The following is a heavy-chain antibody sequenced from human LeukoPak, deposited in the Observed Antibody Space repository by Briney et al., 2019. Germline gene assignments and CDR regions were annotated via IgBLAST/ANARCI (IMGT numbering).Heavy chain of an antibody. Sequence: PSETLSLTCTVSGGSISSSSYYWGWIRQPPGKGLEWIGSIYYSGSTYYNASLKSRVTISVDTAKNQFSLKLSSVTAADTAVYYCARRTVDTVMVSSFDYWGQGTLVTVSS. CDR3: ARRTVDTVMVSSFDY. CDR2: IYYSGST. V-gene: IGHV4-39*01. J-gene: IGHJ4*02. D-gene: IGHD5-18*01. CDR1: GGSISSSSYY.